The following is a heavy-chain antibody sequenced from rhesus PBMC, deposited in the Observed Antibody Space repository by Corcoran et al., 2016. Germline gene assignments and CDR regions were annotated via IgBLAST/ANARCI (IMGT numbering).Heavy chain of an antibody. CDR3: ARIYYNILTTSHYFDY. D-gene: IGHD3-3*01. V-gene: IGHV4-165*01. CDR1: GGSFSGYY. Sequence: QVQLQESGPGLVKPSETLSLTCAVSGGSFSGYYWGWIRLPPGKGQAWLGYISGLGGGNDYNPALKSRVTISTDTSKNQFSLKLTSVTAADTAVFYCARIYYNILTTSHYFDYWGQGVLVTVSS. CDR2: ISGLGGGN. J-gene: IGHJ4*01.